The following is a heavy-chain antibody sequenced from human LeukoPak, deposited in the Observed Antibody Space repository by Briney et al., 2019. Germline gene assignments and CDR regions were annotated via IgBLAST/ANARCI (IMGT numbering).Heavy chain of an antibody. CDR1: GFTVSSNY. V-gene: IGHV3-53*01. D-gene: IGHD2-2*01. CDR2: IYSGGST. J-gene: IGHJ4*02. Sequence: GGSLRLSCAASGFTVSSNYMSWVRQAPGKGLEWVSVIYSGGSTYYADSVKGRFTISRDKTKNTLYLQMNSLRAEDTAVYYCAKDRSSTTSCSNYWGRGTLVTVSS. CDR3: AKDRSSTTSCSNY.